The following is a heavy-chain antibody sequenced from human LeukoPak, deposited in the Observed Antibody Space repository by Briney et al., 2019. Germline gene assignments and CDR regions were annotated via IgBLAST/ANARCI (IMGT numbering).Heavy chain of an antibody. Sequence: ASVKVSCKVSGKSLTELAIHWVRQAPGKGLEWMGGFDPEDGETIYAQKFLGRVSMIEDTSTDTAYMELSSLRSEDTAVYYCAAAPFRYFDYLLRHWGQGTLVTVSS. V-gene: IGHV1-24*01. CDR2: FDPEDGET. CDR3: AAAPFRYFDYLLRH. J-gene: IGHJ4*02. CDR1: GKSLTELA. D-gene: IGHD3-9*01.